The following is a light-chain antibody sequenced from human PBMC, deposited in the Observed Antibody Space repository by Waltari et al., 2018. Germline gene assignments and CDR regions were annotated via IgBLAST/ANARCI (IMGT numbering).Light chain of an antibody. CDR2: AAS. CDR3: QQYGSSPWT. V-gene: IGKV3-20*01. Sequence: DIVLTQSPGTLSLSPGERAPLSCRASRSVSYNYLAWYQQKPGQAPRVLIYAASSRATGITDRFSGSGSGTDFTLIIPRVDPEDFAVYYRQQYGSSPWTFGQGTKVDIK. J-gene: IGKJ1*01. CDR1: RSVSYNY.